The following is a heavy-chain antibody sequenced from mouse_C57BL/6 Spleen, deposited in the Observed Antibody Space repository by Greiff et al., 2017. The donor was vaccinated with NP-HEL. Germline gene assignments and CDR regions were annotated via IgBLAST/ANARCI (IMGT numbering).Heavy chain of an antibody. Sequence: EVQGVESGGDLVKPGGSLKLSCAASGFTFSSYGMSWVRQTPDKRLEWVATISSGGSYTYYPDSVKGRFTISRDNAKNTLYLQMSSLKSEDTAMYYCASPITTVVAPYAMDYWGQGTSVTVSS. D-gene: IGHD1-1*01. CDR1: GFTFSSYG. CDR3: ASPITTVVAPYAMDY. CDR2: ISSGGSYT. V-gene: IGHV5-6*01. J-gene: IGHJ4*01.